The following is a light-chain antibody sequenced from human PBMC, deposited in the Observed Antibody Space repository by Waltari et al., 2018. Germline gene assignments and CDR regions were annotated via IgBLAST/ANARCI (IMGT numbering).Light chain of an antibody. CDR3: HQYGSLPWT. Sequence: IVLTQSPGTLSLSPGERATLSCRASENVPAGYVAWYQQKPAQSPRLLMDGVSNRAAGTPDRFSGSESGTDFTLIVSRLEPEDFAVYYCHQYGSLPWTFGQGTRVDIK. CDR1: ENVPAGY. J-gene: IGKJ1*01. CDR2: GVS. V-gene: IGKV3-20*01.